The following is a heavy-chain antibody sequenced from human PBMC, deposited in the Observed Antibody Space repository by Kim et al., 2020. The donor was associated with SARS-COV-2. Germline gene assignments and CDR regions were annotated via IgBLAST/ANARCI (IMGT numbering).Heavy chain of an antibody. CDR3: ARGPYRTKSGEDDAFDI. Sequence: SETLSLTCAVYGGSFSGYYWSWIRQPPGKGLEWIGEINHSGSTNYNPSLKSRVTISVDTSKNQFSLKLSSVTAADTAVYYCARGPYRTKSGEDDAFDIWGQGTMVTVSS. CDR1: GGSFSGYY. CDR2: INHSGST. D-gene: IGHD3-16*01. V-gene: IGHV4-34*01. J-gene: IGHJ3*02.